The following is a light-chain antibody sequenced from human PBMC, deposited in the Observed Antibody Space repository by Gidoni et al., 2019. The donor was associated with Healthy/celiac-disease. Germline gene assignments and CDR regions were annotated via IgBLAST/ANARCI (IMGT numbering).Light chain of an antibody. V-gene: IGLV3-1*01. J-gene: IGLJ2*01. CDR2: QDS. CDR1: KLGDKY. CDR3: QAWDSSTYVV. Sequence: SYELTQPPSVSVSPGQTASITCSGDKLGDKYACWYQQKPGQSPVLVIYQDSKRPSGIPERFSGSNSGNTATLTIGGTQAMDEADYYCQAWDSSTYVVFGGGTNLTVL.